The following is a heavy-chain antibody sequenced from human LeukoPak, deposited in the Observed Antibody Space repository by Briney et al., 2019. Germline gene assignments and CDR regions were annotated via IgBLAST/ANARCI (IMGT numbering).Heavy chain of an antibody. CDR2: IIPIFGTA. Sequence: SVKVSCKASGGTFSSYAISWVRQAPGQGLEWMGGIIPIFGTANYAQKFQGRVTITADESTSTAYMELSSLRSEDTAVYYCARGPLDDCSSTSCDTGISYYYYYMDVWGRGTTVTVSS. V-gene: IGHV1-69*13. CDR1: GGTFSSYA. J-gene: IGHJ6*03. CDR3: ARGPLDDCSSTSCDTGISYYYYYMDV. D-gene: IGHD2-2*02.